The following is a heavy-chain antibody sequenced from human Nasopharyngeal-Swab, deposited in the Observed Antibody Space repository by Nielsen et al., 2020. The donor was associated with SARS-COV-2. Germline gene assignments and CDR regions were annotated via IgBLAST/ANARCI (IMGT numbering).Heavy chain of an antibody. D-gene: IGHD3-16*02. CDR2: INPNSGGT. CDR3: AKDLLHLGELSFGIDY. V-gene: IGHV1-2*06. J-gene: IGHJ4*02. Sequence: WVRQAPGQGLEWMGRINPNSGGTNYAQKFQGRVTMTRDTSISTAYMELSRLRSDVTAVYYCAKDLLHLGELSFGIDYWGQGTLVTVSS.